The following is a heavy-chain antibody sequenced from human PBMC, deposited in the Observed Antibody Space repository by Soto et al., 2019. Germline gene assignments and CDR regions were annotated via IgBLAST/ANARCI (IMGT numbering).Heavy chain of an antibody. D-gene: IGHD6-6*01. CDR3: VRSTIEPRLFMYPFGS. CDR2: INHSGST. Sequence: TSETLSLTCAVYGGSFNGYYWTWIRRPPGKGLEWIGEINHSGSTNYNPSLKSRVTISLDTSRNQFSLRLSSLTAADTAVYYCVRSTIEPRLFMYPFGSWGQGALVTVSS. J-gene: IGHJ4*02. V-gene: IGHV4-34*01. CDR1: GGSFNGYY.